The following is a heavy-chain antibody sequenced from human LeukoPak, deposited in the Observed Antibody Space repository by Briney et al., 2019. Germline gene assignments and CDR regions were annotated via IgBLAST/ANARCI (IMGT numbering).Heavy chain of an antibody. CDR3: ARALKRPRVAAAPGNY. Sequence: SETLSLTCSVSGGSISRYYWNWIRQPPGKGLEWVGYISYTGSTKFNPSLKSRVTISVDTSKNQFSLKLSSVTAADTAVYYCARALKRPRVAAAPGNYWGQGTLVTVSS. CDR1: GGSISRYY. J-gene: IGHJ4*02. CDR2: ISYTGST. V-gene: IGHV4-59*12. D-gene: IGHD6-13*01.